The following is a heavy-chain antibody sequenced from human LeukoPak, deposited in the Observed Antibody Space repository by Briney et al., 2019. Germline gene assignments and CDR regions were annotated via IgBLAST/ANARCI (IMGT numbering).Heavy chain of an antibody. CDR1: GFSFSSHG. Sequence: GRSRRLSCAASGFSFSSHGIHWVRQAPGKGLEWVAVIWYDGTNKYYADSVKGRLTISRDNSKKTVYLQMNSLRAEDTAVYYCAGDKNDAFDIWGQGTMVTVSS. V-gene: IGHV3-33*01. CDR3: AGDKNDAFDI. J-gene: IGHJ3*02. CDR2: IWYDGTNK.